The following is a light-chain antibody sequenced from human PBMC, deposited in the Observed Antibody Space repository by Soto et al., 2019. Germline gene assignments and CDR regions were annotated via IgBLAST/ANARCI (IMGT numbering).Light chain of an antibody. CDR2: EVS. J-gene: IGLJ1*01. Sequence: QSALTQTASVSGSPGQSITISCAGTSSDVGSYNLVSWYQQHPGKAPKLMVYEVSKRPSGISNRFSGSKSDNTASLTISGLQAEDGADYFCCSYASGSAYVFGTGTKVTVL. CDR3: CSYASGSAYV. CDR1: SSDVGSYNL. V-gene: IGLV2-23*02.